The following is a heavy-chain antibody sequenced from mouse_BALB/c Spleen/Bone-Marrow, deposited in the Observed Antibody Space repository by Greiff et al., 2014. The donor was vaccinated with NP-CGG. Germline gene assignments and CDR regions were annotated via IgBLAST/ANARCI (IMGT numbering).Heavy chain of an antibody. D-gene: IGHD1-2*01. CDR1: GFTFTDYY. Sequence: EVQLHESGGGLVQPGGSLRLSCATSGFTFTDYYMSWVRQPPGKALEWLGFIRTKANGYTTEYSASVKGRFTISRDNSQSILYLQMNTLRAEDSATYYCARDRTTATLYWYFDVWGAGTTVTVSS. CDR2: IRTKANGYTT. V-gene: IGHV7-3*02. J-gene: IGHJ1*01. CDR3: ARDRTTATLYWYFDV.